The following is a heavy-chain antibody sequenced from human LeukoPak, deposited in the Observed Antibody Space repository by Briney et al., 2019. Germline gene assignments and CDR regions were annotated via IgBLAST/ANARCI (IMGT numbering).Heavy chain of an antibody. V-gene: IGHV1-18*01. CDR1: GYTFTSYG. D-gene: IGHD2-15*01. J-gene: IGHJ4*02. Sequence: ASVNVSGKTSGYTFTSYGITWVRQAPGEGLEWMGWISAYNGNIDYAQNLQGRVTMTTDTSTSTAYMELRSLRSDDTAVYYCTIMTHCTGGTCYSYDHWGQGTMVAVSS. CDR2: ISAYNGNI. CDR3: TIMTHCTGGTCYSYDH.